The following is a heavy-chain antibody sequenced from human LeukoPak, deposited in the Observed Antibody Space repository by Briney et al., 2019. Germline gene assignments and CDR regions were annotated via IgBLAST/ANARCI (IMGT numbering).Heavy chain of an antibody. CDR3: ARDPLGSSSWYVDY. Sequence: ASVKVSCKASGYTFTGYYMHWVRQAPGQGLEWMGWINPNSGGTNYAQKFQGRVTMTRDTSISTAYMELSRLRSDDTAVYYCARDPLGSSSWYVDYWGQGTLVTLSS. CDR2: INPNSGGT. J-gene: IGHJ4*02. D-gene: IGHD6-13*01. V-gene: IGHV1-2*02. CDR1: GYTFTGYY.